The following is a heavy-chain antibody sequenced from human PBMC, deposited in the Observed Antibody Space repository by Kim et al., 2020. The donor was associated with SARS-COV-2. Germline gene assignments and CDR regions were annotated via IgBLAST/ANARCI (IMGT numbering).Heavy chain of an antibody. CDR1: GFTFSSYG. Sequence: GGSLRLSCAASGFTFSSYGMHWVRQAPGKGLEWVAVISYDGSNKYYADSVKGRFTISRDNSKNTLYLQMNSLRAEDTAVYYCAKVVAGSTSPFDYWGQGTLVTVSS. D-gene: IGHD2-2*01. V-gene: IGHV3-30*18. CDR2: ISYDGSNK. J-gene: IGHJ4*02. CDR3: AKVVAGSTSPFDY.